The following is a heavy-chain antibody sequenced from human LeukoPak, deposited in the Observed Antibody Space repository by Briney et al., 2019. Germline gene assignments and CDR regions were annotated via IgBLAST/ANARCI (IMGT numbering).Heavy chain of an antibody. CDR2: ISGSGGST. J-gene: IGHJ4*02. CDR3: AKDGSLGDMEG. CDR1: GFTFSSHA. D-gene: IGHD4-17*01. Sequence: GGSLRLSCAASGFTFSSHAMGWVRQAPGKGLEWVSAISGSGGSTYYADSVKGRFTISRDNSKNTLYLQMNSLRAEDTAVYYCAKDGSLGDMEGWGQGTLVTVSS. V-gene: IGHV3-23*01.